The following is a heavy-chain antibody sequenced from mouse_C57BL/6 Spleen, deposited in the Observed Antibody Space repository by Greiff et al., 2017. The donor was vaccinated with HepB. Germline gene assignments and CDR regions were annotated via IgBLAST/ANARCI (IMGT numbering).Heavy chain of an antibody. CDR1: GYTFTDYY. D-gene: IGHD2-12*01. V-gene: IGHV1-26*01. CDR2: INPNNGGT. Sequence: VQLQQSGPELVKPGASVKISCKASGYTFTDYYMNWVKQSHGKSLEWIGDINPNNGGTSYNQKFKGKATLTVDKSSSTAYMELRSLTSEDSAVYYCASFYDEDYYAMDYWGQGTSVTVSS. CDR3: ASFYDEDYYAMDY. J-gene: IGHJ4*01.